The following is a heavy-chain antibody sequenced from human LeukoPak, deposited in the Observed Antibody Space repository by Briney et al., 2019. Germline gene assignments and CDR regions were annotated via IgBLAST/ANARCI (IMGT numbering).Heavy chain of an antibody. Sequence: GGSLRLSCAASGFTFSNAWMSWVRQAPGKGLEWVGRIKSKTDGGTTDYAAPVKGRFTISRDDSKNTLYLQMNSLRAEDTAVYYCANLPLWSTVTTAYWGQGTLVTVSS. D-gene: IGHD4-11*01. V-gene: IGHV3-15*01. CDR2: IKSKTDGGTT. CDR1: GFTFSNAW. J-gene: IGHJ4*02. CDR3: ANLPLWSTVTTAY.